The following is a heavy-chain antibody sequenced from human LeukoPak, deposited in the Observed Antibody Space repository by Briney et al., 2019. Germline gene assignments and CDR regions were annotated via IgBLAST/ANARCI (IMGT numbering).Heavy chain of an antibody. D-gene: IGHD5-12*01. V-gene: IGHV3-23*01. Sequence: PGGSLRLSCAASGFTFSSYAMSWVRQAPGKGLEWVSAIGGSGGSTYYADSVKGRFTISRDNSKNTLYLQMNSLRAEDTAVYYCAKDRGYDPYFDYWGQGTLVTVSS. CDR1: GFTFSSYA. CDR3: AKDRGYDPYFDY. CDR2: IGGSGGST. J-gene: IGHJ4*02.